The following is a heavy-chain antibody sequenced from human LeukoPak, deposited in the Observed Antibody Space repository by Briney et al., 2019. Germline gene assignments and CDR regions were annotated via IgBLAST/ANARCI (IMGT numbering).Heavy chain of an antibody. CDR3: ARDAGYDRFDY. V-gene: IGHV3-7*05. Sequence: GGSLRLSCADSGFTFSRSWMTWVRQAPGKGLEWVANIKEDGSAQNYVDSVKGRFTISRDNAKNTLYLEMKSRRAEDTAVYYCARDAGYDRFDYWGQGTLVTVSS. D-gene: IGHD3-22*01. CDR1: GFTFSRSW. J-gene: IGHJ4*02. CDR2: IKEDGSAQ.